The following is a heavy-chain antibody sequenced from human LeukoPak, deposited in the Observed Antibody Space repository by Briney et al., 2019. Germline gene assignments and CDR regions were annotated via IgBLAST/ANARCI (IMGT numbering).Heavy chain of an antibody. V-gene: IGHV4-34*01. Sequence: PSETLSLTCAVYGGSFSGYYWSWIRQPPGKGLEWIGEINHSGSTNYNPSLKSRVTISVDTSKNQFCLKLSSVTAADTAVYYCARGRGIAARRAAFDIWGQGTMVTVSS. CDR2: INHSGST. D-gene: IGHD6-6*01. J-gene: IGHJ3*02. CDR3: ARGRGIAARRAAFDI. CDR1: GGSFSGYY.